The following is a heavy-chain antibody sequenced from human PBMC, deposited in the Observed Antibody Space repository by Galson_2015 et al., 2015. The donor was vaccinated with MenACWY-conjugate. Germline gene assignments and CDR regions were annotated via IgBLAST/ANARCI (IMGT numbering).Heavy chain of an antibody. D-gene: IGHD1-7*01. Sequence: SLRLSCAVSGFTFSTYGVHWVRQAPGKGLEWVAFIHYDGSYKYYADSVKGRFTVSRDSSDNTLYLQMDSLRGEDTAVYYCAKDDNWNYEGWFDPWGQGTLVTVSS. CDR1: GFTFSTYG. CDR3: AKDDNWNYEGWFDP. CDR2: IHYDGSYK. J-gene: IGHJ5*02. V-gene: IGHV3-30*02.